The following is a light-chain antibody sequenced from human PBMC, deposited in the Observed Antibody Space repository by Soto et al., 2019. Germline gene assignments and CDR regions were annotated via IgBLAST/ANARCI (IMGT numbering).Light chain of an antibody. CDR1: QSVSSSY. Sequence: DIVLTQSPGTLSLSPGERATLSCMASQSVSSSYLAWYQQKPVQAPRLLIYGPSNRATGIPDRFSGSGSATDFTLTISRLEPEDFAVYYCQQYDTSPLAYGGGTKVDIK. CDR3: QQYDTSPLA. J-gene: IGKJ4*01. CDR2: GPS. V-gene: IGKV3-20*01.